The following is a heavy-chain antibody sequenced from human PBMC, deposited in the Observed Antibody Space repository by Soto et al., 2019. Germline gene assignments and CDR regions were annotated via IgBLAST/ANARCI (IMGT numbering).Heavy chain of an antibody. D-gene: IGHD3-10*01. V-gene: IGHV4-30-2*01. J-gene: IGHJ6*02. CDR1: GGSISSGGYS. Sequence: SETLSLTCAVSGGSISSGGYSWSWIRQPPGNGLEWSGYIYHSGSTYYNPSLKSRVTISVDRSKNQFSLKLSSVTAADTAVYYCARALHYYGSGSYLDYYYGMDVWGQGTTVTVSS. CDR3: ARALHYYGSGSYLDYYYGMDV. CDR2: IYHSGST.